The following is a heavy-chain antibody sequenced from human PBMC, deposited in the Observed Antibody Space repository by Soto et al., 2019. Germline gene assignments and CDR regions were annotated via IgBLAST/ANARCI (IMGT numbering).Heavy chain of an antibody. CDR3: AKARPYCTNGVCGPDYFDY. CDR1: GFTFSSYA. D-gene: IGHD2-8*01. CDR2: ISGSGGST. J-gene: IGHJ4*02. Sequence: GGSLRLSCAASGFTFSSYAMSWVRQAPGKGLEWVSAISGSGGSTYYADSVKGRFTISRDNSKNTLYLQMNSLRAEDTAVYYCAKARPYCTNGVCGPDYFDYWGQGTLVTVSS. V-gene: IGHV3-23*01.